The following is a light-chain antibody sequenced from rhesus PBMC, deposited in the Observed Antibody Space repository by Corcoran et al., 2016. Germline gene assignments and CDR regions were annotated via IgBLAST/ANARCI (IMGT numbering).Light chain of an antibody. CDR1: QGISSY. Sequence: DIQMTQSPSSVSASVGDRVTIICRASQGISSYLAWYQQKPGKAPKLLVYYATTLQSGVPSRFSGSGFGKEFTLTISSLQPEDFATYYCQQYNSLPYSFGQGTKVEIK. J-gene: IGKJ2*01. CDR3: QQYNSLPYS. CDR2: YAT. V-gene: IGKV1-25*01.